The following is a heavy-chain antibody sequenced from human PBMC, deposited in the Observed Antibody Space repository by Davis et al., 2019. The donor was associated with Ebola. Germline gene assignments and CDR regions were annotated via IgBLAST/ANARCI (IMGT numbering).Heavy chain of an antibody. Sequence: GESLKISCAASGFTFSCSAMHWVRQASGKGLEWVSRIRSKANSYATAYAASVKGRFTISRDDSKNTAYLEMNSLKTEDTAVYYCTTTYYYDSSGTVVADYWGQGTLVTGSS. CDR1: GFTFSCSA. J-gene: IGHJ4*02. V-gene: IGHV3-73*01. CDR3: TTTYYYDSSGTVVADY. CDR2: IRSKANSYAT. D-gene: IGHD3-22*01.